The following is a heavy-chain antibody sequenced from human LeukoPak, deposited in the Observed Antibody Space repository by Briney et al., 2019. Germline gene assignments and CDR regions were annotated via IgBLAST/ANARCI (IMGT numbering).Heavy chain of an antibody. CDR2: INPNSGGT. CDR1: GYTFTGYY. J-gene: IGHJ4*02. Sequence: ASVKVSCKASGYTFTGYYMHWVRQAPGQGLEWMGWINPNSGGTNYAQKFQGRVTMTRDTSISTAYMELSRLRSDDTAVYYCARGFVDYDILTGYPDYWGQGTLVTVSS. V-gene: IGHV1-2*02. D-gene: IGHD3-9*01. CDR3: ARGFVDYDILTGYPDY.